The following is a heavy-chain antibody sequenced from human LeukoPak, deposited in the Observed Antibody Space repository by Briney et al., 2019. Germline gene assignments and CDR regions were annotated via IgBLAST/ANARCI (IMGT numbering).Heavy chain of an antibody. Sequence: GGSLRLSCAASGFTFSDYYMSWIRQAPGKGLEWVLCISSSGSTIYYADSVKGRFTISRDNAKNSLYLQMNSLRAEDTALYYCAKAVRGVISHNFDYWGQGTLVTVSS. J-gene: IGHJ4*02. CDR1: GFTFSDYY. D-gene: IGHD3-10*01. V-gene: IGHV3-11*01. CDR2: ISSSGSTI. CDR3: AKAVRGVISHNFDY.